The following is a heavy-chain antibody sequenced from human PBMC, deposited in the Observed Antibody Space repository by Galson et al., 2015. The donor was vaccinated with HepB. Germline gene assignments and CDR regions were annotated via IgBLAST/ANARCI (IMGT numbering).Heavy chain of an antibody. Sequence: SLRLSCAASGFTFSSYAMHWVRQAPGKGLEWVAVISYDGSNKYYADSVKGRFTISRDNSKNTLYLQMNSLRAEDTAVYYCARDLIPVQQWLVGFDYWGQGTLVTVSS. CDR3: ARDLIPVQQWLVGFDY. V-gene: IGHV3-30*04. CDR2: ISYDGSNK. D-gene: IGHD6-19*01. J-gene: IGHJ4*02. CDR1: GFTFSSYA.